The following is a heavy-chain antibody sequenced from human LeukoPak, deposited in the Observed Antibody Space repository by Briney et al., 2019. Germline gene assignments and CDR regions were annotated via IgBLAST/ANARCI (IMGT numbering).Heavy chain of an antibody. CDR2: IYYSGST. Sequence: PSETLSLTCTVSGGSISSYYWSWIRQPPGKGLEWIGYIYYSGSTNYNPSLKSRVTISVDTSKNQFSLKLSSVTAADTAVYYCATLVGYGSFFDYWGQGTLVTVSS. D-gene: IGHD3-10*01. V-gene: IGHV4-59*01. J-gene: IGHJ4*02. CDR1: GGSISSYY. CDR3: ATLVGYGSFFDY.